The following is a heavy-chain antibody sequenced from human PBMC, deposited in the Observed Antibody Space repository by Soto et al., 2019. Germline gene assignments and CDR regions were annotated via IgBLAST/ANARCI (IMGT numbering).Heavy chain of an antibody. V-gene: IGHV3-74*01. CDR2: INSDGTIT. J-gene: IGHJ4*02. CDR3: AREYYGSGI. Sequence: GGSLRLSCAASGFTFSAYWMFWVRQAPGKGLVWLSRINSDGTITDYADSVRGRFTISRDNAENTLYLQLNSLRADDTAVYYYAREYYGSGIWGQGTLVTVSS. CDR1: GFTFSAYW. D-gene: IGHD3-10*01.